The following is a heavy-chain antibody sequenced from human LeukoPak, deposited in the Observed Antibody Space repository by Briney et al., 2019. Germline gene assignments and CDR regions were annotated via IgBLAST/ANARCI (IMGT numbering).Heavy chain of an antibody. V-gene: IGHV4-4*07. CDR2: IYTSGST. J-gene: IGHJ6*02. Sequence: SETLSLTCTVSGGSISSYYWSWIRQPAGKGLEWIGRIYTSGSTNYNPSLKGRVTMSVDTSKNQFSLKLSSVTAADTAVYYCARLAYDSSGPRYYYYGMDVWGQGTTVTVSS. CDR3: ARLAYDSSGPRYYYYGMDV. D-gene: IGHD3-22*01. CDR1: GGSISSYY.